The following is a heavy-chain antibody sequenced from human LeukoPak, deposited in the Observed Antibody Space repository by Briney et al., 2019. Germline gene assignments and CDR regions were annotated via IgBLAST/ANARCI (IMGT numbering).Heavy chain of an antibody. CDR1: GFTFSDYA. J-gene: IGHJ3*01. CDR3: ARDRSGYANDAFDF. D-gene: IGHD3-3*01. CDR2: LSYGGTNK. Sequence: PGRSLRLSCAASGFTFSDYAMHWVRQAPGKGLEWVAVLSYGGTNKYYADSVKGRFTISRDNSKNTMFLQMNSLRAVDTAVYHCARDRSGYANDAFDFWGQGTMVTVSS. V-gene: IGHV3-30-3*01.